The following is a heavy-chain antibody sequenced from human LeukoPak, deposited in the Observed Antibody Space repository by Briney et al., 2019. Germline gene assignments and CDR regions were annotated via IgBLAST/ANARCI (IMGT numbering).Heavy chain of an antibody. CDR3: ASLDYGGNADAFDI. V-gene: IGHV4-34*01. CDR2: INHSGST. CDR1: GGSFSGYY. J-gene: IGHJ3*02. Sequence: SETLSLTCAVYGGSFSGYYWSWIRQPPWKGPEWIGEINHSGSTNYNPSLKSRVTISVDTSKNQFSLKLSSVTAADTAVYYCASLDYGGNADAFDIWGQGTMVTVSS. D-gene: IGHD4-23*01.